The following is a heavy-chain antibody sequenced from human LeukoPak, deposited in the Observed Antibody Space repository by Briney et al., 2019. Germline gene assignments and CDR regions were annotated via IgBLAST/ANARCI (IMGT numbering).Heavy chain of an antibody. CDR3: AREVPRFYYNSSAYYIPSFFDY. V-gene: IGHV4-61*01. CDR2: IYYSGST. CDR1: GDSVSSGSYY. D-gene: IGHD3-22*01. J-gene: IGHJ4*02. Sequence: ASETLSLTCTVSGDSVSSGSYYWSWIRQPPGKGLEWIGYIYYSGSTNYNPSLKSRVTISVDTSKNQFSLKLSSVTTADTAVYYCAREVPRFYYNSSAYYIPSFFDYWGQGTLVTVSS.